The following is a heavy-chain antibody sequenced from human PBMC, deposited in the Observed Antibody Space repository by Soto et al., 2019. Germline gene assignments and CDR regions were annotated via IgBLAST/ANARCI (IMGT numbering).Heavy chain of an antibody. J-gene: IGHJ4*02. CDR2: IYNIGST. D-gene: IGHD6-19*01. V-gene: IGHV4-30-4*01. CDR1: GGSINNNNYY. CDR3: ARGPAGDKVDY. Sequence: QVQLQESGPGLVEPSQTLSLTCTVSGGSINNNNYYWSWIRQPPGKGLEWIGHIYNIGSTYSTPSLRXRXAXSXXTSNNQFSLKLTSVTAADTAVYYCARGPAGDKVDYWGQGTLVTVSS.